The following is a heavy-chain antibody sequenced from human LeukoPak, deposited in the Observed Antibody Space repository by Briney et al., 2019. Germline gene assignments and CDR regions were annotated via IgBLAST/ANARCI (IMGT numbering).Heavy chain of an antibody. CDR3: AKVDIVARWGKGYLEY. CDR1: GFTFSSYA. CDR2: ISGSGGST. V-gene: IGHV3-23*01. J-gene: IGHJ4*02. Sequence: PGGSLRLSCAASGFTFSSYAMNWVRQAPGKGLEWVSTISGSGGSTYYADSVKGRFTISRDNSKNTLYLQMNSLRVEDTAVYYCAKVDIVARWGKGYLEYWGQGTLVTVSS. D-gene: IGHD5-12*01.